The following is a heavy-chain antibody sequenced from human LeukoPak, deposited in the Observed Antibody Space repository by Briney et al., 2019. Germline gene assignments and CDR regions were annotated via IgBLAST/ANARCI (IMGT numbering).Heavy chain of an antibody. CDR3: ARPYLRGTVVNNWFDP. D-gene: IGHD4-23*01. Sequence: SETLSLTCTVSGGSISSSSYYWGWIRQPPGNGLEWIGSIYYSGSTYYNPSLKSRVTIDTSKNQFSLKLSSVTSADTAVYYCARPYLRGTVVNNWFDPWGQGTLVTVSS. V-gene: IGHV4-39*01. CDR2: IYYSGST. J-gene: IGHJ5*02. CDR1: GGSISSSSYY.